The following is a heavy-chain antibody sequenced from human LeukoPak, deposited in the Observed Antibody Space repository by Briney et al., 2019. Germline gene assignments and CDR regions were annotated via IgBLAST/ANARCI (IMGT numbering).Heavy chain of an antibody. CDR1: GFTFSSYE. CDR3: AKIRTIVVVVAATDY. D-gene: IGHD2-15*01. Sequence: GGSLRLSCAASGFTFSSYEMNWVRQAPGKGLEWVSYISSSGSTIYYADSVKGRFTISRDNSKNTLYLQMNSLRAEDTAVYYCAKIRTIVVVVAATDYWGQGTLVTVSS. CDR2: ISSSGSTI. J-gene: IGHJ4*02. V-gene: IGHV3-48*03.